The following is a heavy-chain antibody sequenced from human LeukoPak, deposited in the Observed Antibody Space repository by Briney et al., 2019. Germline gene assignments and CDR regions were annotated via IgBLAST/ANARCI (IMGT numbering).Heavy chain of an antibody. V-gene: IGHV4-39*01. CDR1: GGSISSSSYY. D-gene: IGHD2-2*01. CDR2: IYYSGST. Sequence: SETLSLICTVSGGSISSSSYYWGWIRQPPGKGLEWIGSIYYSGSTYYNPSLKSRVTIPVDTSKNQFSLKLSSVTAADTAVYYCARHSGIPTRRVVVPAATALWGQGTLVTVSS. J-gene: IGHJ4*02. CDR3: ARHSGIPTRRVVVPAATAL.